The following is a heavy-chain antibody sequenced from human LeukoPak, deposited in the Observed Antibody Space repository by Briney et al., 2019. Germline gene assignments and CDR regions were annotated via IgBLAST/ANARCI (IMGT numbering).Heavy chain of an antibody. CDR3: ARDALYYDSSGYNFDY. V-gene: IGHV3-33*01. CDR2: IWYDGSNK. Sequence: GGSLRLSCAASGFTFSSYGMHWVRQAPGKGLEWVAVIWYDGSNKYYADSVKGRFTISRDNSKNTLYLQMNSLRAEDTAVYYCARDALYYDSSGYNFDYRGQGTLVTVSS. J-gene: IGHJ4*02. D-gene: IGHD3-22*01. CDR1: GFTFSSYG.